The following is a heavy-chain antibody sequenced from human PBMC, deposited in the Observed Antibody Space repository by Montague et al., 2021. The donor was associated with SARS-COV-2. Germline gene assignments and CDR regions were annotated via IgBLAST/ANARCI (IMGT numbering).Heavy chain of an antibody. Sequence: SMRLSCEASGFTVSSNYMSWVRQAPGKGLEWVSVIYNDGSTYYAXSVKGRFTISRHNSKNTLYLQMNSLRAEDTAMYYCARDRSGYLDYWGQGTLVTVSS. CDR2: IYNDGST. J-gene: IGHJ4*02. CDR3: ARDRSGYLDY. CDR1: GFTVSSNY. V-gene: IGHV3-53*04. D-gene: IGHD1-26*01.